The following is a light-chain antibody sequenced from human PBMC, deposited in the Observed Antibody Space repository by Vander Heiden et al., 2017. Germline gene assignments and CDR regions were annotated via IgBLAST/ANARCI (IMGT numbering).Light chain of an antibody. V-gene: IGLV2-14*01. CDR1: STDVVGYHY. J-gene: IGLJ3*02. CDR2: DVS. Sequence: QSALTQPASVSGSPGQSLTISCPGTSTDVVGYHYVPWYPQHPGNAPKVMIYDVSYRPSGVSNRCSGSKSGNTASLTISGLQAEDEADYYCSSYTSSSIWVFGGGTKLTVL. CDR3: SSYTSSSIWV.